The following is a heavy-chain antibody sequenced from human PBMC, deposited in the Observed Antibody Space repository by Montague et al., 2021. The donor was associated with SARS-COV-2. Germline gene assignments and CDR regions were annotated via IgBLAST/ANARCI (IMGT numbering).Heavy chain of an antibody. V-gene: IGHV3-30-3*01. CDR3: ARDRGMITFGGVIVIDGMDV. CDR1: GFTFSSYA. Sequence: SLRLSCGASGFTFSSYAMHWVRQAPGKGLEWVAVISYDGSNKYYADSXKGRFTISRDNSKNTLYLQMNSLRAEDTAVYYCARDRGMITFGGVIVIDGMDVWGQGTTVTVSS. D-gene: IGHD3-16*02. J-gene: IGHJ6*02. CDR2: ISYDGSNK.